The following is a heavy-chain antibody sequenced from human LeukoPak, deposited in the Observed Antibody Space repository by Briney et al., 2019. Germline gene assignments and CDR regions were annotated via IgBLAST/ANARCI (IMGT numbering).Heavy chain of an antibody. CDR1: GFTFSSYD. Sequence: GRSLRLSCAASGFTFSSYDMHWARQAPGKGLEWVAVISYDGSNKYYADSVKGRFTISRDNSKNTLYLQMNSLRADDTAVFYCARDFDYWGQGTLVTVSS. CDR3: ARDFDY. J-gene: IGHJ4*02. V-gene: IGHV3-30-3*01. CDR2: ISYDGSNK.